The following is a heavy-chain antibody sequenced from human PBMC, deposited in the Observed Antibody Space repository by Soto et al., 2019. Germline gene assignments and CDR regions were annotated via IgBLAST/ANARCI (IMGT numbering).Heavy chain of an antibody. V-gene: IGHV4-34*01. Sequence: QVQLQQWGAGLLKPSETLSLTCAVYGGSFSGYYWTWFRQPPGKGLEWIGEISPSGTTKYIPSLTSRVTSSAETSTNQFSLTVTSVTAADTDVYYCVTSLWFGTQPEIWGQGALVTVSS. CDR1: GGSFSGYY. D-gene: IGHD3-10*01. J-gene: IGHJ4*02. CDR2: ISPSGTT. CDR3: VTSLWFGTQPEI.